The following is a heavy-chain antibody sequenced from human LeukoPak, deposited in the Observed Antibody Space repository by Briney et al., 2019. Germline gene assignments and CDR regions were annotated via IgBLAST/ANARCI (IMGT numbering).Heavy chain of an antibody. Sequence: PGGSLRLSCAASGITFSNSAMSWVRQAPGRGLEWVSGISGRGGRTYYADYVKGRFTISRDNSKNTLYLQMNSLGAEDTAVYYCAKEAYCGGDCSRWFDPWGQGTLVTVSS. V-gene: IGHV3-23*01. CDR2: ISGRGGRT. J-gene: IGHJ5*02. CDR3: AKEAYCGGDCSRWFDP. D-gene: IGHD2-21*02. CDR1: GITFSNSA.